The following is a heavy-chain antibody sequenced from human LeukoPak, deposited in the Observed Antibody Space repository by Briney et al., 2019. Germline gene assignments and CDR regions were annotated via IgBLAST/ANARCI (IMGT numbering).Heavy chain of an antibody. D-gene: IGHD3-22*01. Sequence: ASVKVSCKASGGTFSSYAISWVRQAPGQGLEWMGGIIPIFGTANYAQKFQGRVTITTDESTSTAYMELSSLRSEDTAVYYCARSDSSGYYLYYFDYWGQGTLVTVSS. CDR2: IIPIFGTA. CDR1: GGTFSSYA. CDR3: ARSDSSGYYLYYFDY. V-gene: IGHV1-69*05. J-gene: IGHJ4*02.